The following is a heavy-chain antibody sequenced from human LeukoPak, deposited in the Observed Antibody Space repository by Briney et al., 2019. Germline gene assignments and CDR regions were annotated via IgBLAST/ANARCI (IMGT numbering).Heavy chain of an antibody. CDR3: ARFEGMDYYDSSGYYTSLDY. CDR1: GFTFSSYS. V-gene: IGHV3-21*01. D-gene: IGHD3-22*01. CDR2: ISSSSSYI. J-gene: IGHJ4*02. Sequence: GGSLRLSCAASGFTFSSYSMNWVRQAPGKVLEWVSSISSSSSYIYYADSVKGRFTISRDNAKNSLYLQMNSLRAEDTAVYYCARFEGMDYYDSSGYYTSLDYWGQGTLVTVSS.